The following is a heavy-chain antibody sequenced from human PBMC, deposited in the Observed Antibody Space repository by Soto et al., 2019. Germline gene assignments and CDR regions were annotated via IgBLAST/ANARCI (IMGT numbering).Heavy chain of an antibody. V-gene: IGHV3-21*01. CDR1: GFTFSSYS. CDR2: ISSSSSYI. CDR3: ARETTPHRRSHYYGMDV. Sequence: EVQLVESGGGLVKPGGSLRLSCAASGFTFSSYSMNWIRQAPGKGREWVSSISSSSSYIYYADSVKGRITISRDNAKNSLYLQMNSLRAEDTAVYYCARETTPHRRSHYYGMDVWGQGTTVTVSS. J-gene: IGHJ6*02. D-gene: IGHD4-4*01.